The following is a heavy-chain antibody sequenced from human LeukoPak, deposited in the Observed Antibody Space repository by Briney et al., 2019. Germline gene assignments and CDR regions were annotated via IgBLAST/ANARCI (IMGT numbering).Heavy chain of an antibody. V-gene: IGHV5-51*01. D-gene: IGHD4-23*01. Sequence: GESLKISCKGSGYSFTNYWIGWVRQMPGKGLEWMGIIYPGDSDTRYSPSFQGQVTISADKSISTAYLQWSSLKASDTAMYYGARTSQTATVVTSSFDYWGQGTLVTVSS. CDR3: ARTSQTATVVTSSFDY. CDR2: IYPGDSDT. CDR1: GYSFTNYW. J-gene: IGHJ4*02.